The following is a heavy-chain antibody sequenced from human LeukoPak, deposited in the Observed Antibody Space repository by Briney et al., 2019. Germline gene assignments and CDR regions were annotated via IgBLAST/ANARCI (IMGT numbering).Heavy chain of an antibody. CDR1: GFTFSGFW. V-gene: IGHV4-34*01. J-gene: IGHJ4*02. CDR2: VNLNGST. Sequence: PGGSLRLTCAASGFTFSGFWMSWVRQPPGKGLEWIGEVNLNGSTNYNPSLKSRVNISVDTSKNQFSMKLSSVTAADTAVYYCAREGDIVVVVAATAIDYWGQGTMVTVSS. D-gene: IGHD2-15*01. CDR3: AREGDIVVVVAATAIDY.